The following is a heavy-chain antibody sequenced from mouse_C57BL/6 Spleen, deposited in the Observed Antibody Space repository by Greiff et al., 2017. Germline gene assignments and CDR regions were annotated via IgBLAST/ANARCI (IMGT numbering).Heavy chain of an antibody. V-gene: IGHV1-64*01. Sequence: QVHVKQPGAELVKPGASVKLSCKASGYTFTSYWMPWVKQRPGQGLEWIGMIHPNSGSTNYNEKFKSKATLTVDKSSSTAYMQLSSLTSEDSAVYYCAMGWDETYYAMDYWGQGTSVTVSS. CDR2: IHPNSGST. J-gene: IGHJ4*01. CDR1: GYTFTSYW. CDR3: AMGWDETYYAMDY. D-gene: IGHD4-1*01.